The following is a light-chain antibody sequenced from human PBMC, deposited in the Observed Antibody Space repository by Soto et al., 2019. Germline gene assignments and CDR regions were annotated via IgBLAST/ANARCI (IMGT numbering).Light chain of an antibody. CDR3: QRYNGYWT. CDR2: EAS. Sequence: DIQMTQSPSTLSASVGDRVTITCRASQSISDSLAWYQQKPGKAPKLLIYEASNLKSGVPSRFSGSGSGTEYTITISSLQPDDFASYYFQRYNGYWTFGQGTKVEIK. V-gene: IGKV1-5*03. J-gene: IGKJ1*01. CDR1: QSISDS.